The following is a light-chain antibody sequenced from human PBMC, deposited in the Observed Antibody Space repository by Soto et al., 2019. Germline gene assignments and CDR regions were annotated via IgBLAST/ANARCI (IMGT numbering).Light chain of an antibody. CDR2: DAS. CDR3: QQRSTWPLLT. J-gene: IGKJ4*01. CDR1: QTVSRY. Sequence: VLIQSPATLSLSPGERATLSCRASQTVSRYLAWFQQKPGQPPRLLIYDASNRATGIPARFSGIGSGTDYTLTISSLEPEDFAVYYCQQRSTWPLLTFGGGTKVEI. V-gene: IGKV3-11*01.